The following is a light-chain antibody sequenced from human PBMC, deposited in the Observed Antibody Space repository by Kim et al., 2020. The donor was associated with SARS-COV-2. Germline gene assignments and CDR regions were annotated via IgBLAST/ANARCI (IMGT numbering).Light chain of an antibody. Sequence: SELTQDPAVSVALGQTVRITCQGDSLRSYYASWYQQKPGQAPVLVIYGKNNRPSGIPDRFSGSSSGNTASLTITGAQAEDEADYYCNSRDSSGNHVVFGG. J-gene: IGLJ2*01. V-gene: IGLV3-19*01. CDR3: NSRDSSGNHVV. CDR2: GKN. CDR1: SLRSYY.